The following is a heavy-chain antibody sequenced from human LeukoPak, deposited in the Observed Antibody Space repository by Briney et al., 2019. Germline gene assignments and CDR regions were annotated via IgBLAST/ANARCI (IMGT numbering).Heavy chain of an antibody. J-gene: IGHJ4*02. Sequence: EASVKVSCKASGYTFTSYYMHWVRQAPGQGLEWMGIINPSVGSTSYAQTFQGRVTMTRDTSTSTVYMELSSLTSEDTALYYCARDYYGSGSYYPFDYWGQGTLVTVSS. V-gene: IGHV1-46*01. CDR2: INPSVGST. CDR1: GYTFTSYY. CDR3: ARDYYGSGSYYPFDY. D-gene: IGHD3-10*01.